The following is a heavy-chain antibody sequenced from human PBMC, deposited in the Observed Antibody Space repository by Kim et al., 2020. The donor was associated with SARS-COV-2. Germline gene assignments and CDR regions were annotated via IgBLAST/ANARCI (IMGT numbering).Heavy chain of an antibody. CDR1: GGSISSSSYY. D-gene: IGHD6-19*01. J-gene: IGHJ6*02. CDR2: IYYSGST. V-gene: IGHV4-39*01. CDR3: ARLSSGWYNYYYYGMDV. Sequence: SETLSLTCIVSGGSISSSSYYWGWIRQPPGKGLEWIGSIYYSGSTYYNPSLKSRVTISVDTSKNQFSLKLSSVTAADTAVYYCARLSSGWYNYYYYGMDVWGQGTTVTVSS.